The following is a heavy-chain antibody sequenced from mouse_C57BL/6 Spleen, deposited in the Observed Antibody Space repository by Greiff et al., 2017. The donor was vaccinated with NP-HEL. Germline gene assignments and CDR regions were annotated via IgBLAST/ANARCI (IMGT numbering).Heavy chain of an antibody. CDR1: GYTFTSYW. V-gene: IGHV1-50*01. D-gene: IGHD4-1*01. J-gene: IGHJ3*01. Sequence: QVQLQQPGAELVKPGASVKLSCKASGYTFTSYWMQWVKQRPGQGLEWIGEIDPSDSYTNYNQKFKGKATLTVDTSSSTAYMQLSSLTSEDSAVYYCARSGTGTGWFAYWGQGTLVTVSA. CDR2: IDPSDSYT. CDR3: ARSGTGTGWFAY.